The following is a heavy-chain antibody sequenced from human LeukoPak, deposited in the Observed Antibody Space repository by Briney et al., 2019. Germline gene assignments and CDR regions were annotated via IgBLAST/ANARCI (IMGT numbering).Heavy chain of an antibody. CDR2: INSDGITT. Sequence: GGSLRLSCAASGFTFSTYWMHWVRQAPGKGLVWVSRINSDGITTTYADSVKGRFSISRDNAENTLYLQMSSLRAEDTAVYYCARGLYDFWSGPDYWGQGTLVTVSS. J-gene: IGHJ4*02. CDR1: GFTFSTYW. V-gene: IGHV3-74*01. D-gene: IGHD3-3*01. CDR3: ARGLYDFWSGPDY.